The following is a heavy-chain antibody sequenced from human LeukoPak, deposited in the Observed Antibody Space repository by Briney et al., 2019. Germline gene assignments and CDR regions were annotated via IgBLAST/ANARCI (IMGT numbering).Heavy chain of an antibody. CDR2: IYYSGST. CDR3: ARDARVQKWFGELLKTTTYYFDY. V-gene: IGHV4-39*07. J-gene: IGHJ4*02. Sequence: SETLSLTCTVSGGSLSSSNFYWGWIRQPPGKGLEWIGSIYYSGSTYYNPSLKSRVSIDTSKNQFSLKLSSVTAADTAVYYCARDARVQKWFGELLKTTTYYFDYWGQGTLVTVSS. D-gene: IGHD3-10*01. CDR1: GGSLSSSNFY.